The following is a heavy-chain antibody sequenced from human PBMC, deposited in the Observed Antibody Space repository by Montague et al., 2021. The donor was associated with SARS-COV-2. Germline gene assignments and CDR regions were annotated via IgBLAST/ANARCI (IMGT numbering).Heavy chain of an antibody. CDR3: ARDEYNRYWYKY. Sequence: SETRSLTCTVSAGSLSSRSNYWGWIRQPPGMGLQWIGSVDSAGSTYYXPSLKSRVTISLDTSKNQFSLKLSSVTAADTAVYYCARDEYNRYWYKYWGQGALVTVSS. CDR2: VDSAGST. D-gene: IGHD2-8*02. CDR1: AGSLSSRSNY. J-gene: IGHJ4*02. V-gene: IGHV4-39*07.